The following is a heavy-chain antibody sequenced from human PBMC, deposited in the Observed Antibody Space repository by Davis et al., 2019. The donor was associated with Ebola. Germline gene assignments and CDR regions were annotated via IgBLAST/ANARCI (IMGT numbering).Heavy chain of an antibody. V-gene: IGHV3-23*01. CDR2: ISASGADI. D-gene: IGHD2-8*01. Sequence: GESLKISCAASGFSFSNYGIQWVRQAPGGGLEWVSGISASGADIKYADSVRGRFSISRDDSKSTLYLQMDSLRVEDTAVFYCAEGGTNNFLGANWGQGTLVTVSS. J-gene: IGHJ4*02. CDR1: GFSFSNYG. CDR3: AEGGTNNFLGAN.